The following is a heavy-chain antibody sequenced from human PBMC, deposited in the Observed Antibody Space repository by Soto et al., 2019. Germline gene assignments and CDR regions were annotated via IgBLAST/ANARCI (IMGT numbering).Heavy chain of an antibody. CDR1: GYSFTNYA. J-gene: IGHJ3*02. V-gene: IGHV1-3*01. CDR3: ASLNTVADAFDI. Sequence: ASVKVSCKASGYSFTNYAMHWVRQAPGQRLEWMGWINAGNGNTKYSQKFQGRVTITRDTSASTAYMELSSLRSEDTAVYYCASLNTVADAFDIWGQGTMVTVS. D-gene: IGHD4-17*01. CDR2: INAGNGNT.